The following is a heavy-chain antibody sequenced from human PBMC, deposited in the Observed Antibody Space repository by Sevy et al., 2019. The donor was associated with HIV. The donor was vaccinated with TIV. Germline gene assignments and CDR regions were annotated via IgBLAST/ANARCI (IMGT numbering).Heavy chain of an antibody. J-gene: IGHJ4*02. D-gene: IGHD3-3*01. V-gene: IGHV3-23*01. CDR3: AKTPFMDFWNDYYSFYFDF. CDR1: EFNFNNYA. Sequence: GGSLRLSCAAAEFNFNNYAMTWVRQAPGKGLEWVSGISFSGSKTYYAESVKGQFSISRDPSKNTLYLQMNNVRVEDTAVYFCAKTPFMDFWNDYYSFYFDFWGQGTLVTVSS. CDR2: ISFSGSKT.